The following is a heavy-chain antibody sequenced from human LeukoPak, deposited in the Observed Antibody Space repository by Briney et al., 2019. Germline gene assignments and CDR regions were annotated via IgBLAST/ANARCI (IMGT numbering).Heavy chain of an antibody. J-gene: IGHJ4*02. CDR3: AREDGSGSYSY. Sequence: SETLSLTCTVSGGSISTYYWSWIRQPPGKGLEWIGYIYYSGSTNYNPSLKSRVTISGDTSKNQFSLKLSSVTAADTAVYYCAREDGSGSYSYWGQGTLVTVSS. V-gene: IGHV4-59*12. CDR2: IYYSGST. CDR1: GGSISTYY. D-gene: IGHD3-10*01.